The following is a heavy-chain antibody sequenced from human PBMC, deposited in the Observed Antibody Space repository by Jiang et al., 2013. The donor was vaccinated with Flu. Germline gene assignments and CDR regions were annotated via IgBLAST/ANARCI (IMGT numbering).Heavy chain of an antibody. V-gene: IGHV4-39*07. CDR3: ATDILATILGSLGDS. D-gene: IGHD5-12*01. CDR2: IYYSGST. Sequence: GSGLVKPSETLSLTCTVSGGSINSRSYYWAWIRQPPGKGLEWIGSIYYSGSTYYNPSLKGRVTISVDTSKNQFSLKVNSVTAADTAVYYCATDILATILGSLGDSWGQGTLVTVSS. J-gene: IGHJ4*02. CDR1: GGSINSRSYY.